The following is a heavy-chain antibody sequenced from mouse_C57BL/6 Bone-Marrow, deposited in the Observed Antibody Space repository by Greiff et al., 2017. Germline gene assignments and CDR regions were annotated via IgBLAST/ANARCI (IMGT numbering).Heavy chain of an antibody. CDR1: GYPFPSYW. CDR2: FALSDSYT. J-gene: IGHJ3*01. V-gene: IGHV1-69*01. Sequence: QVQLQQPGAELVMPGPSVKLSCKASGYPFPSYWMPWVKQRPGQGLEWIGEFALSDSYTNYNQQFKGKPTLTVAKSSSTAYIQRSSLPSADSAVYYCAAYDYDAYWGQGTLVTVSA. D-gene: IGHD2-4*01. CDR3: AAYDYDAY.